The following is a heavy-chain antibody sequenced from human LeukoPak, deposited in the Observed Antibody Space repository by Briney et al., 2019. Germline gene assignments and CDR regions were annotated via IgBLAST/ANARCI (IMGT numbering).Heavy chain of an antibody. Sequence: PGGSLRLSCAASGFTFSSYAMHWVRQAPGKGLEWVAVISYDGSNKYYADSVKGRFTISRDNSKNTLYLQMNSLRAEDTAVYYCAREGEGFGVAPSMDFDYWGQGTLVTVSS. J-gene: IGHJ4*02. CDR2: ISYDGSNK. D-gene: IGHD2-21*01. V-gene: IGHV3-30-3*01. CDR1: GFTFSSYA. CDR3: AREGEGFGVAPSMDFDY.